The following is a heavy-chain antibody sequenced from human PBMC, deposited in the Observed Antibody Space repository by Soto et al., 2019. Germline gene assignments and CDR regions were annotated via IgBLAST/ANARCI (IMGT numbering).Heavy chain of an antibody. CDR1: GDSFSGYP. D-gene: IGHD6-6*01. CDR2: IIPIFGTA. V-gene: IGHV1-69*01. J-gene: IGHJ4*02. CDR3: ASLPIAARKDRAPN. Sequence: SVNVARKASGDSFSGYPIGWVRQKPGQGLEWKGGIIPIFGTANYAQKFQGRVTITADESTSTAYMELSSLRSEDTSVYFCASLPIAARKDRAPNRGQGTLVTVSS.